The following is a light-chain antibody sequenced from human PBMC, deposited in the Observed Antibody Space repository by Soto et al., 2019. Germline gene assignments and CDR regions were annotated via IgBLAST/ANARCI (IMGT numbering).Light chain of an antibody. V-gene: IGKV3-15*01. CDR3: QHYNNWPPWT. CDR2: GAS. CDR1: QSVSSN. J-gene: IGKJ1*01. Sequence: EIVMTQSPATLSVSPGERATLSCRASQSVSSNLAWYQQKPGQTPRLLIYGASTRATDIPARFGGSGSGTEFTLTISSLQSEDFAVYYCQHYNNWPPWTFG.